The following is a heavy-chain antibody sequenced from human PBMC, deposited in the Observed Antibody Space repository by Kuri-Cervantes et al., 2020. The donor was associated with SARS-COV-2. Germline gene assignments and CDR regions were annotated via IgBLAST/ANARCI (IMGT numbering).Heavy chain of an antibody. CDR3: ARDGIDIVVGNDAFDI. CDR1: GYTFTSYG. CDR2: ISAYNGNT. V-gene: IGHV1-18*01. Sequence: ASVKVSCKASGYTFTSYGISWVRQAPGQGLEWMGWISAYNGNTNYAQKLQGRVTTTTDTSTSTAYMELRSLRSDDTAVYYCARDGIDIVVGNDAFDIWGQGTMVTVSS. J-gene: IGHJ3*02. D-gene: IGHD2-2*01.